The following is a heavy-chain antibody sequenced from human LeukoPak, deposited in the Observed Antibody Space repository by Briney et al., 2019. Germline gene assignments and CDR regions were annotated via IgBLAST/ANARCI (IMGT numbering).Heavy chain of an antibody. CDR2: ISSSSSTI. CDR1: GFTFSSYE. D-gene: IGHD5-12*01. Sequence: GGSLRLSCAASGFTFSSYEMNWVRQAPGKGLEWVSYISSSSSTIYYADSVKGRFTISRDNAKNSLYLQMNSLRAEDTAVYYCGRVKEASAFDIWGQGTMVTVSS. V-gene: IGHV3-48*01. J-gene: IGHJ3*02. CDR3: GRVKEASAFDI.